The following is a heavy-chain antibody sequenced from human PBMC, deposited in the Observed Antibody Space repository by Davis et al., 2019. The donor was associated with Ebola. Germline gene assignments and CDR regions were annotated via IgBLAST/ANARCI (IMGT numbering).Heavy chain of an antibody. CDR1: GFTFSSYS. CDR3: AKDGYCSGGSCYPNVYYFDY. CDR2: ISSSSSTI. J-gene: IGHJ4*02. D-gene: IGHD2-15*01. Sequence: GGSLRLSCAASGFTFSSYSMNWVRQAPGKGLEWVSYISSSSSTIYYADSVKGRFTISRDNSKNSLYLQMNSLRTEDTALYYCAKDGYCSGGSCYPNVYYFDYWGQGTLVTVSS. V-gene: IGHV3-48*04.